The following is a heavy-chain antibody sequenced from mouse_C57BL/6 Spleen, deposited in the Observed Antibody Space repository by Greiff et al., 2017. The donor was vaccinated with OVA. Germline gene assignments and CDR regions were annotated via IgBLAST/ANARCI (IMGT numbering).Heavy chain of an antibody. CDR3: ARGLDYGSRYEYFDG. Sequence: QVQLQQSGAELVRPGTSVKVSCKASGYAFTNYLIEWVKQRPGQGLEWIGVINPGSGGTNYNEKFKGKATLTADKSSSTAYMQLSSLTSEDSAVYFCARGLDYGSRYEYFDGWGTGTTVTVSS. J-gene: IGHJ1*03. CDR2: INPGSGGT. CDR1: GYAFTNYL. D-gene: IGHD1-1*01. V-gene: IGHV1-54*01.